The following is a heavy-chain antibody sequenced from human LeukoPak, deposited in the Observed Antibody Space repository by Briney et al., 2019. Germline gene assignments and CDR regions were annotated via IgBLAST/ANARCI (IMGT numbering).Heavy chain of an antibody. CDR1: RFIFSRYA. J-gene: IGHJ4*02. V-gene: IGHV3-30*18. CDR2: ISYDGNSK. D-gene: IGHD4-17*01. Sequence: GGALRLYSAAFRFIFSRYAMHLVRQCECTVQPPAAIISYDGNSKYYTDSVKGRFTISRDNSKNTLYLQMNSLRAEDTAVYYCAKDGYGDHTVDYWGQGTLVIVSS. CDR3: AKDGYGDHTVDY.